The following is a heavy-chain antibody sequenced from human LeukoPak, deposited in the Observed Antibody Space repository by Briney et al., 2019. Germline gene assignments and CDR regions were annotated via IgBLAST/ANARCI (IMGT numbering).Heavy chain of an antibody. CDR1: GFTVSSNF. Sequence: GGSLRLSCSASGFTVSSNFMSWVRQAPGKGLEWVSVIYSGDSTYYADSVKGRFTISRDSSKNTLYLQMNSLRAEDTAVYYCARSSAGYYYYYGMEVWGQGTTVTVSS. CDR2: IYSGDST. D-gene: IGHD6-13*01. J-gene: IGHJ6*02. V-gene: IGHV3-66*02. CDR3: ARSSAGYYYYYGMEV.